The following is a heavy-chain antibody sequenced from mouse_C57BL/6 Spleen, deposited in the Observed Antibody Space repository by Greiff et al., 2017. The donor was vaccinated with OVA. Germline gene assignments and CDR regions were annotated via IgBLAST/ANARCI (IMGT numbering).Heavy chain of an antibody. V-gene: IGHV1-15*01. CDR1: GYTFTDYE. Sequence: VQLQQSGAELVRPGASVTLSCKASGYTFTDYEMHWVKQTPVHGLEWIGAIVPETGGTAYNQKFKGKAILTADKSSSTAYMELRSLTSEDSAVYYCTRSAYDYDARAWFAYWGQGTLVTVSA. D-gene: IGHD2-4*01. J-gene: IGHJ3*01. CDR3: TRSAYDYDARAWFAY. CDR2: IVPETGGT.